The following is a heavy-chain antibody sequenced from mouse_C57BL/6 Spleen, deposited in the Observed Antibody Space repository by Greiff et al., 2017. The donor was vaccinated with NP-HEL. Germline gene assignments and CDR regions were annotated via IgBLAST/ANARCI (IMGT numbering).Heavy chain of an antibody. V-gene: IGHV1-55*01. Sequence: VQLQQSGAELVKPGASVKMSCKASGYTFTSYWITWVKQRPGQGLEWIGDIYPGSGSTNYNEKFKSKATLTVDTSSSTAYMQLSSLTSEDSAVYYCALDSSGYDYFDYWGQGTTLTVSS. CDR3: ALDSSGYDYFDY. D-gene: IGHD3-2*02. J-gene: IGHJ2*01. CDR2: IYPGSGST. CDR1: GYTFTSYW.